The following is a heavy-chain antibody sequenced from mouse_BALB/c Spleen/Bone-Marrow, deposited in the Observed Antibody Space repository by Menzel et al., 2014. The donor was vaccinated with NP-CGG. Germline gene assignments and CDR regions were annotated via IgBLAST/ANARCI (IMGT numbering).Heavy chain of an antibody. CDR1: GFSLTSYG. D-gene: IGHD2-14*01. Sequence: QVQLQQSGPGLVQPSQSLSITCTVSGFSLTSYGVHWVRQSPGKGLEWLGVIWRGGSTDYNAAFMSRLSITKDNSKSQVFLKMNSLQADDTAIYYCAKIGTTTGAMDYWGQGTSVTVSS. J-gene: IGHJ4*01. CDR3: AKIGTTTGAMDY. CDR2: IWRGGST. V-gene: IGHV2-5*01.